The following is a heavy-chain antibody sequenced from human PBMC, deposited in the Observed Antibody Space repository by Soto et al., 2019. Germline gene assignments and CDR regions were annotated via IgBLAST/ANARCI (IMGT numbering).Heavy chain of an antibody. CDR1: GFTFSSYS. Sequence: GGYLRLSCAASGFTFSSYSMNWVRQAPGKGLEWVSSISSSSSYIYYADSVKGRFTISRDNAKNSLYLQMNSLRAEDTAVYYCARAYDILTGYYMDVWGKGTTVTVSS. D-gene: IGHD3-9*01. V-gene: IGHV3-21*01. CDR2: ISSSSSYI. J-gene: IGHJ6*03. CDR3: ARAYDILTGYYMDV.